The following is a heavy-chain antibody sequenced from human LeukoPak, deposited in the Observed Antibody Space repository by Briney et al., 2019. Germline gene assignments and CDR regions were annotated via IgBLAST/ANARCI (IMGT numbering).Heavy chain of an antibody. CDR2: IKTDGSEK. CDR3: ARGKRGSWYYYYYGMDV. Sequence: GGSLRLSCEASGFTFSSYWMSWVRQAPGKGLEWVANIKTDGSEKYYVDSVKGRFTISRDNAKNSLYLQMNSLRAEDTAVYYCARGKRGSWYYYYYGMDVWGQGTTVTVSS. D-gene: IGHD1-26*01. CDR1: GFTFSSYW. J-gene: IGHJ6*02. V-gene: IGHV3-7*03.